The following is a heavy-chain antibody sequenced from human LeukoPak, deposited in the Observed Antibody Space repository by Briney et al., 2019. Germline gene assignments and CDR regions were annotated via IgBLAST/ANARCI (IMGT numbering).Heavy chain of an antibody. CDR2: TYYRSRWGN. CDR1: GDSVSTNIAT. CDR3: VRDSDDYYWALDF. Sequence: SQTLSLTCAISGDSVSTNIATWNWVRQSPSRGLEWLGRTYYRSRWGNDYAISVKGRITINPDTSRNQLSLQLNSVTPEDTAVYYCVRDSDDYYWALDFWGQGTPVTVSS. V-gene: IGHV6-1*01. D-gene: IGHD3-10*01. J-gene: IGHJ4*02.